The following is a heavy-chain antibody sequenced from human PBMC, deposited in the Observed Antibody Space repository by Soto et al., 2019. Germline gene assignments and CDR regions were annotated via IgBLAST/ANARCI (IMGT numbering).Heavy chain of an antibody. V-gene: IGHV1-18*01. Sequence: ASVKISCKASGYTFTSYGISWVRQAPGQGLQWMGWISAYNGNTNYAQNLQGRVTMTADTSTSTAYMELRSLRSDDTAVYYCARTYYYALDAFDIWGQGTMVT. CDR3: ARTYYYALDAFDI. D-gene: IGHD3-10*01. J-gene: IGHJ3*02. CDR2: ISAYNGNT. CDR1: GYTFTSYG.